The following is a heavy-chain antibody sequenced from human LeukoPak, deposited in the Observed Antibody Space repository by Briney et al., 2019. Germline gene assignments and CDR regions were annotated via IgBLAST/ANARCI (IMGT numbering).Heavy chain of an antibody. D-gene: IGHD1-1*01. V-gene: IGHV4-59*01. CDR1: GGSISSYY. Sequence: SETLSLTCTVSGGSISSYYWSGIRQPPGKGLEWIGYIYYSGTTNYNPSLKSRVTISVDTSKNQFSLKLTSVTAADTAVYYCARVSWFPGTSYYYMDVWGKGTTVTVSS. CDR3: ARVSWFPGTSYYYMDV. CDR2: IYYSGTT. J-gene: IGHJ6*03.